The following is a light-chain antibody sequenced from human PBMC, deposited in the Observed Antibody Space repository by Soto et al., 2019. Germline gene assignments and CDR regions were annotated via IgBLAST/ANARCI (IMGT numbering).Light chain of an antibody. CDR1: QNISND. CDR3: QQRSSWPRT. V-gene: IGKV3-11*01. Sequence: EIVLTQSPATLSLSPGERATLSCRASQNISNDIAWYQQKPGQAPRLFIYDASNRVTGIPARFRGSGSGTDFTLTISTLEPEDFAVYHCQQRSSWPRTFGQGTKVEIK. J-gene: IGKJ1*01. CDR2: DAS.